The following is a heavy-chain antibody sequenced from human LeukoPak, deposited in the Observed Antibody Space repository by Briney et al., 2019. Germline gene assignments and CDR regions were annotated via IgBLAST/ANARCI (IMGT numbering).Heavy chain of an antibody. D-gene: IGHD3-9*01. CDR2: ISGSSSYI. V-gene: IGHV3-21*01. CDR1: GFTFSSYS. Sequence: GGSLRLSCAASGFTFSSYSMNWVRQAPGKGLEWVSSISGSSSYIYYADSVKGRFTISRDNAKNTLYLQMNSLRAEDTAVYYCARDGYYDILTGYYWCYYYMDVWGKGTTVTISS. CDR3: ARDGYYDILTGYYWCYYYMDV. J-gene: IGHJ6*03.